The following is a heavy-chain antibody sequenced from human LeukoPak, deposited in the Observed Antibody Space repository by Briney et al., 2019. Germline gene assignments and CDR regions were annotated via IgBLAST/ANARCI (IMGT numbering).Heavy chain of an antibody. V-gene: IGHV5-51*01. J-gene: IGHJ4*02. CDR2: IYPADSDT. Sequence: GESLKISCKGSGYSFTTSWIGWVRQMPGKGLEWMGMIYPADSDTRYSPSFQGQVTISADKSINTAYLQWSSLKASDTATYYCARHVTSTGWCDYWGQGTLVTVSS. CDR3: ARHVTSTGWCDY. D-gene: IGHD6-19*01. CDR1: GYSFTTSW.